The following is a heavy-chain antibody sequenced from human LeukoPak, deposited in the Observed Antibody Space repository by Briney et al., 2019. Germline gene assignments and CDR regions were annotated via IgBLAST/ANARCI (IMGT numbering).Heavy chain of an antibody. CDR2: ISASGDRT. Sequence: GGSLRLSCAASGFTFSSYGMHWVRQAPGRGLEWVSAISASGDRTYYADSVKGRFTISRDNSKNTLYLQMNSLRAEDTAVYSCAKNGEVLSWFDPWGQGTLVTVSS. D-gene: IGHD3-10*01. V-gene: IGHV3-23*01. J-gene: IGHJ5*02. CDR3: AKNGEVLSWFDP. CDR1: GFTFSSYG.